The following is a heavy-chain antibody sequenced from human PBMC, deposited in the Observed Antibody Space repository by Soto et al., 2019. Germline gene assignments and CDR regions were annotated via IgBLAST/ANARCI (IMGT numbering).Heavy chain of an antibody. Sequence: SLTCTVSGGSISSGGYYWSWIRQHPGKGLEWIGYIYYSGSTYYNPSLKSRVTISVDTSKNQFSLKLSSVTAADTAVYYCARDLGPIGCSYGMAPWGQGTQVTVSS. J-gene: IGHJ5*02. CDR3: ARDLGPIGCSYGMAP. D-gene: IGHD3-16*01. CDR1: GGSISSGGYY. CDR2: IYYSGST. V-gene: IGHV4-31*03.